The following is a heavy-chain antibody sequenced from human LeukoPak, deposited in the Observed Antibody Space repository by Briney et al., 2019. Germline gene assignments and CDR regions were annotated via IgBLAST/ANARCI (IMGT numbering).Heavy chain of an antibody. CDR2: ISSSSSYI. CDR1: GFTFSDYY. J-gene: IGHJ5*02. V-gene: IGHV3-11*06. Sequence: GGSLRLSCAASGFTFSDYYMSWIRQAPGKGLEWVSYISSSSSYIYYADSVKGRFTISRDNAKNSLYLQMNSLRAEDTAVYYCARDPSGGTYNWFDPWGQGTLVTVSS. D-gene: IGHD1-26*01. CDR3: ARDPSGGTYNWFDP.